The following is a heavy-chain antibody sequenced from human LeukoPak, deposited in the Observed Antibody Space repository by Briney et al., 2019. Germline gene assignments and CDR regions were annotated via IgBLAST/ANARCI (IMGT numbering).Heavy chain of an antibody. V-gene: IGHV4-34*01. CDR2: INHSGST. CDR3: AVTTVTTSPEVSIWFDP. D-gene: IGHD4-17*01. Sequence: SETLSLTCAVYGGSFSGYSWSWIRQPPGKGLEWIGEINHSGSTNYNPSLKSRVTISVDTSKNQFSLKLSSVTAADTAVYYCAVTTVTTSPEVSIWFDPWGQGTLVTVSS. J-gene: IGHJ5*02. CDR1: GGSFSGYS.